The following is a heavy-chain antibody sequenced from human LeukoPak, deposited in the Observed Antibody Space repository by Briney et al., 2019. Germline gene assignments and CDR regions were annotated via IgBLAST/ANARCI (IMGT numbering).Heavy chain of an antibody. CDR2: IRYDGSNK. J-gene: IGHJ4*02. CDR3: AKALYSSGWYFDY. CDR1: GFTFSSYG. D-gene: IGHD6-19*01. V-gene: IGHV3-30*02. Sequence: PGGSLRLSCAASGFTFSSYGMHWVRQAPGKGLDWVAFIRYDGSNKYYADSVKGRFTISRDNSKNTLYLQMNSLRAEDTAVYHCAKALYSSGWYFDYWGQGTLVTVSS.